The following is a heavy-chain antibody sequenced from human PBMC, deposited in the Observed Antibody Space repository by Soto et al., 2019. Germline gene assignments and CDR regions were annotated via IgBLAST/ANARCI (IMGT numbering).Heavy chain of an antibody. Sequence: QVQLVQSGAEVKKPGSSVKVSCKASGGTFSSYAISWVRQAPGQGLEWMGGIIPIFGTANYAQKFQGRVTITADESTSTAYMELSSLRSEDTAVYYCARAGYYDSSGYPGAFDIWGQGTMDTVSS. J-gene: IGHJ3*02. CDR2: IIPIFGTA. CDR1: GGTFSSYA. D-gene: IGHD3-22*01. V-gene: IGHV1-69*01. CDR3: ARAGYYDSSGYPGAFDI.